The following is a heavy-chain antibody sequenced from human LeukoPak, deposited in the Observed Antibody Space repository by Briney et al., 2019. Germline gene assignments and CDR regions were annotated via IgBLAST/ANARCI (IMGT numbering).Heavy chain of an antibody. CDR3: VRDRGYSNGWYDY. J-gene: IGHJ4*02. D-gene: IGHD6-13*01. Sequence: GGSLILSCAASGFIFSNFDMHWVRQVTGKGLEWVSGIGIAGDTYYAGSVKGRFTISRENAKNSLYLQMKSLTAGDTAVYYCVRDRGYSNGWYDYWGQGTLVSVSS. CDR1: GFIFSNFD. CDR2: IGIAGDT. V-gene: IGHV3-13*04.